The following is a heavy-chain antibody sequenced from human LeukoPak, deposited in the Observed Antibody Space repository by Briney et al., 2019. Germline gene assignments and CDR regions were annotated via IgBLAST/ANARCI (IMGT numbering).Heavy chain of an antibody. CDR2: IYHSGTT. Sequence: SGTLSLTCAFSGVSIISSHWWSWARQSPGKGLEWIGEIYHSGTTNYNPSLRSRVTMSVDKSKKQFSLNLSSVTAADTAVYYCATYFYGDYASYYFDRWGQGTLVTVSS. D-gene: IGHD4-17*01. CDR1: GVSIISSHW. V-gene: IGHV4-4*02. CDR3: ATYFYGDYASYYFDR. J-gene: IGHJ4*02.